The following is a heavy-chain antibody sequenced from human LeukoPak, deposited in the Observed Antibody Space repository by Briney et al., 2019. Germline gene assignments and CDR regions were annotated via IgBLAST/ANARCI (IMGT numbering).Heavy chain of an antibody. V-gene: IGHV1-46*01. J-gene: IGHJ3*02. Sequence: ASVKVSFKASGYTFTNYYIHWVRQAPGQGPEWMGIINPTGGTTSYAQKFQGRVTMTRDTSTSTVYMELSSLRSEDTAVYHCAREGHRSSSLLGAFDIWGQGTMVTVSS. CDR2: INPTGGTT. CDR3: AREGHRSSSLLGAFDI. D-gene: IGHD6-13*01. CDR1: GYTFTNYY.